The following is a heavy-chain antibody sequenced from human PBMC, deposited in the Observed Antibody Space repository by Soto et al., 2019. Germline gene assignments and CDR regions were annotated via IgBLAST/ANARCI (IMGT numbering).Heavy chain of an antibody. CDR2: INPNSGGT. D-gene: IGHD4-17*01. V-gene: IGHV1-2*04. J-gene: IGHJ4*02. CDR1: GYTFTGYY. Sequence: ASVKVSCKASGYTFTGYYMHWVRQAPGQGLEWMGWINPNSGGTNYAQKFQGWVTMTRDTSISTAYMELSRLRSDDTVVYYCARTLYGDNVDYWGQGTLVTVSS. CDR3: ARTLYGDNVDY.